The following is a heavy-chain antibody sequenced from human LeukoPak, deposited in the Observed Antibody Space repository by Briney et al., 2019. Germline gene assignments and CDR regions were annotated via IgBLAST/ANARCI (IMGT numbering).Heavy chain of an antibody. CDR3: AREACSGGSCYGNWFDP. Sequence: GASVKVSCKASGGTFSSYAISWVRQAPGQGLEWMGRIIPILGIANYAQKFQGRVTITADESTSTAYMELSSLRSEDTAVYYCAREACSGGSCYGNWFDPWGQGTLVTVSS. V-gene: IGHV1-69*04. CDR1: GGTFSSYA. J-gene: IGHJ5*02. CDR2: IIPILGIA. D-gene: IGHD2-15*01.